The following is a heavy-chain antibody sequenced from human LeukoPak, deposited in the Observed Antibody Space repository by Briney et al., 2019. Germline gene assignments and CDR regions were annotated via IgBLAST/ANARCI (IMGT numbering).Heavy chain of an antibody. CDR1: GYTFTSYG. V-gene: IGHV1-18*01. CDR3: ARDPKKVLRYFDWPPAAFDI. Sequence: ASVKVSCKASGYTFTSYGISWVRQAPGQGLEWMGWISAYNGNTNYAQKLQGRVTMTTDTSTSTAYMELSSLRSDDTAVYYCARDPKKVLRYFDWPPAAFDIWGQGTMVTVSS. D-gene: IGHD3-9*01. J-gene: IGHJ3*02. CDR2: ISAYNGNT.